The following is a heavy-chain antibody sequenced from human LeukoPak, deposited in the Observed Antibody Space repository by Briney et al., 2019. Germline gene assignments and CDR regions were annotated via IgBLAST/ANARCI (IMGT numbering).Heavy chain of an antibody. CDR3: VGSGSYSTYNHAITLYYFDY. CDR1: GFTFSTFA. D-gene: IGHD3-10*01. Sequence: PGGSLRLSCAASGFTFSTFAMSWVRQAPGEGLEWVSAISGSGGSTYYADSVKGRFTISRDNSKNTLYLQMNSLRAEDTAVYYCVGSGSYSTYNHAITLYYFDYWGQGTLVTVSS. CDR2: ISGSGGST. V-gene: IGHV3-23*01. J-gene: IGHJ4*02.